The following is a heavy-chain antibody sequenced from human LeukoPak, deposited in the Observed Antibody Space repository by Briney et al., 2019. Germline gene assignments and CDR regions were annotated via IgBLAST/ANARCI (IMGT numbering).Heavy chain of an antibody. CDR3: AKEEDSSGYYYGPHYY. CDR1: GFTFSSYA. V-gene: IGHV3-23*01. J-gene: IGHJ4*02. Sequence: GGSLRLSCAASGFTFSSYAMSWVRQAPGKGLEWVSAISGGGGSTYYADSVKGRFTISRDNSKNTLYLQMNSLRAEDTAVYYCAKEEDSSGYYYGPHYYWGQGTLVTVSS. D-gene: IGHD3-22*01. CDR2: ISGGGGST.